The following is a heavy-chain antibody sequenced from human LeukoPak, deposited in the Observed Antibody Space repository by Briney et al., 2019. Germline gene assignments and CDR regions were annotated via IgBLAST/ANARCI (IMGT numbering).Heavy chain of an antibody. CDR2: IIPIFGAA. CDR1: GGTFSSYA. D-gene: IGHD3-10*01. J-gene: IGHJ4*02. Sequence: HGASVNVSCKASGGTFSSYAISWVRQAPGQGLEWMGGIIPIFGAANYAQKFQGRVTITADESTSTAYMELSSLRSEDTAVYYCARVLVRFGEFDYWGQGTLVTVSS. CDR3: ARVLVRFGEFDY. V-gene: IGHV1-69*13.